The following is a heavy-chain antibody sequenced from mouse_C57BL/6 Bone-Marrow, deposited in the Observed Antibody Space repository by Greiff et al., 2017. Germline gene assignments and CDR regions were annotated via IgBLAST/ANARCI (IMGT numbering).Heavy chain of an antibody. D-gene: IGHD4-1*01. Sequence: VQLQQPGAELVRPGASVKLSCTASGFNIKDDYMHWVKQRPEQGLAWIGWIDPENGDTAYASKFQGKATITADTSSNTAYLQLSSLTSEDTAVYYCTSPYWDLYWGQGTSVTVSS. CDR1: GFNIKDDY. CDR3: TSPYWDLY. V-gene: IGHV14-4*01. CDR2: IDPENGDT. J-gene: IGHJ4*01.